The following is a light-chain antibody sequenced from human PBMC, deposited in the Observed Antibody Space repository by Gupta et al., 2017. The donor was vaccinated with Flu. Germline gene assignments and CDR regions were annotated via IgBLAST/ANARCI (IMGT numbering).Light chain of an antibody. CDR3: QHYNNFSDGT. CDR2: KAS. CDR1: QSISTS. V-gene: IGKV1-5*03. J-gene: IGKJ2*02. Sequence: DRATLSCRASQSISTSLAWYRQKPGKAPELLMFKASGLESGVTSGFSGSGCGTEFTLTISSLHPDDFATYYCQHYNNFSDGTFGQGTKVEI.